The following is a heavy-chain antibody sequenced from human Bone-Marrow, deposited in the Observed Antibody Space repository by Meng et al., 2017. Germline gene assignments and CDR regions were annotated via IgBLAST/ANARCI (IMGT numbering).Heavy chain of an antibody. Sequence: QVQVQQWGAGLFKPSDTLSLTCAFYGGPFSAYDWSWIPHPPGKGLEWLGQINHSGSTNDNPSLKSRVTTSIDTSRNQLSLKLSSVTAADTAVYYCRLAYCMGDCVDYWGQGTLVTVSS. J-gene: IGHJ4*02. CDR3: RLAYCMGDCVDY. CDR1: GGPFSAYD. D-gene: IGHD2-21*01. CDR2: INHSGST. V-gene: IGHV4-34*01.